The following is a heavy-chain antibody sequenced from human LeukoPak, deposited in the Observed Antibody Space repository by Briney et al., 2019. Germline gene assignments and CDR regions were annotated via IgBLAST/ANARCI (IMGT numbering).Heavy chain of an antibody. J-gene: IGHJ6*03. CDR3: ARGPHSITIFGVDIYYYFYMEV. CDR1: GGSISSYY. V-gene: IGHV4-4*07. CDR2: IYTSGTT. D-gene: IGHD3-3*01. Sequence: SETLSLTCTVSGGSISSYYWSWIRQPAGKGLEWIGRIYTSGTTNYNPSLKSRVTMSVDTSRNQFSLKLSSVTAADTAVYYCARGPHSITIFGVDIYYYFYMEVWGKGTTVTVSS.